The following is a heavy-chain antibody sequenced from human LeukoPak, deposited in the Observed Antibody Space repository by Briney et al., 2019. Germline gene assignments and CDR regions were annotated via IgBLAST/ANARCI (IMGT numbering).Heavy chain of an antibody. V-gene: IGHV3-64D*06. CDR3: VKECLVIINYYFDY. CDR1: GFTLSHYA. J-gene: IGHJ4*02. D-gene: IGHD3-22*01. Sequence: GGSLRLSCSASGFTLSHYAMHWVRQAPGKGLEYVSVISSTGGSTYYADSVKGRFTVSRDNSKNTLYLQTSCLRAEDTAVYYCVKECLVIINYYFDYWGQGTLVTVSS. CDR2: ISSTGGST.